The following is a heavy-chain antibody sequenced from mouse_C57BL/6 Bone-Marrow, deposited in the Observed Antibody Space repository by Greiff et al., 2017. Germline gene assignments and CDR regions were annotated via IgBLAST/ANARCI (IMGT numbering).Heavy chain of an antibody. J-gene: IGHJ2*01. D-gene: IGHD2-4*01. CDR2: INPNNGGT. CDR1: GYTFTDYY. CDR3: ARRDYDYDDFDY. Sequence: EVQLQQSGPELVKPGASVKISCKASGYTFTDYYMNWVKQSHGKSLEWIGDINPNNGGTSYNQKFKGKATLTVDKSSSTAYMELRSLTSEGSAVYYCARRDYDYDDFDYWGQGTTLTVSS. V-gene: IGHV1-26*01.